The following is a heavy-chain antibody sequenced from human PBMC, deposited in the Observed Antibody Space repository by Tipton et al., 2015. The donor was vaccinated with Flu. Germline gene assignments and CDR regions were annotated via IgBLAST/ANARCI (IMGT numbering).Heavy chain of an antibody. CDR3: GRDGYYYDSGGPDAFGV. J-gene: IGHJ3*01. Sequence: QLVQSGAEVKKPGASVKVSCKASGYTFTGYYMHWVRQAPGQGLEWMGWINPNSGGTNYARKFQGRVTMTRDTSISTAYMELSRLRSDDSAVYYGGRDGYYYDSGGPDAFGVWGQGTMVSVSS. CDR1: GYTFTGYY. D-gene: IGHD3-22*01. V-gene: IGHV1-2*02. CDR2: INPNSGGT.